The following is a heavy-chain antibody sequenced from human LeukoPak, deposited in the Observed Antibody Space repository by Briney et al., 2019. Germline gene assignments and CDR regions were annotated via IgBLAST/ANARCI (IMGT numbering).Heavy chain of an antibody. J-gene: IGHJ3*02. CDR2: IYYSGST. CDR3: ARDRFYYYDSSGYSRAFDI. CDR1: GGSIGSSSYY. D-gene: IGHD3-22*01. V-gene: IGHV4-39*07. Sequence: SETLSLTCTVSGGSIGSSSYYWGWIRQPPGKGLEWIGSIYYSGSTYYNPSLKSRVTISVDTSKNQFSLKLSSVTAADTAVYYCARDRFYYYDSSGYSRAFDIWGQGTMVTVSS.